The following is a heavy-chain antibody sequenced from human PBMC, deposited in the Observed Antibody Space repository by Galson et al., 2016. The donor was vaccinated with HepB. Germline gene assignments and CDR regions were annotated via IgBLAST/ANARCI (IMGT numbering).Heavy chain of an antibody. CDR2: LSTNSIYI. V-gene: IGHV3-21*06. J-gene: IGHJ6*02. CDR1: GFDFSTYS. CDR3: ARDRLGGLDV. D-gene: IGHD7-27*01. Sequence: SLRLSCAGSGFDFSTYSMNWVRQAPGKGLEWVSSLSTNSIYIFYADSLKGRFTVSRDNAKNTLYLQMNSLRAEDSAVYYCARDRLGGLDVWGQGTTVTVSS.